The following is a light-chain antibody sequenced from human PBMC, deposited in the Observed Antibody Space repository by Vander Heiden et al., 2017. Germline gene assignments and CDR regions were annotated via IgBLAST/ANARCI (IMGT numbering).Light chain of an antibody. CDR2: AAS. Sequence: DIQLTQSPSSLSASVGARVTITCRARQGISNYLAWYQQKPGKVPKLLIYAASTLQSGVPSRFSGSGSGTDFTLTISSLQPEDVATYYCQKYNSAPPYTFGQGTKLEIK. CDR1: QGISNY. V-gene: IGKV1-27*01. J-gene: IGKJ2*01. CDR3: QKYNSAPPYT.